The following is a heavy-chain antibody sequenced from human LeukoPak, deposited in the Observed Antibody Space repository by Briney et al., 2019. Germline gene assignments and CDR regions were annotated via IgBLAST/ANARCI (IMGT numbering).Heavy chain of an antibody. CDR3: ARTDYDSSCFVVY. J-gene: IGHJ4*02. D-gene: IGHD3-9*01. CDR1: GYTFTTYY. CDR2: VNPNSGGT. V-gene: IGHV1-2*02. Sequence: ASVKVSCRASGYTFTTYYMPGGPQAPGQGLEWMGWVNPNSGGTNYAQKFQGRVTMTRDTSISTAYMELSRLRSDDTAVCYCARTDYDSSCFVVYGGEGTLVTVSS.